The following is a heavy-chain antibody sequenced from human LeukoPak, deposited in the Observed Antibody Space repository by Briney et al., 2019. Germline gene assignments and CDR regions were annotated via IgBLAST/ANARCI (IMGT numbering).Heavy chain of an antibody. V-gene: IGHV4-34*01. D-gene: IGHD6-6*01. J-gene: IGHJ4*02. Sequence: SETLSLTCAVYGGSFSGYSWSWIRQPPGKGLEWIGEINHSGTTNYNPSLRSRVNISTDTSTNQFSLKLSSVTAADTAIYYCASRTFGFGAALHWGQGTLVTVSS. CDR3: ASRTFGFGAALH. CDR1: GGSFSGYS. CDR2: INHSGTT.